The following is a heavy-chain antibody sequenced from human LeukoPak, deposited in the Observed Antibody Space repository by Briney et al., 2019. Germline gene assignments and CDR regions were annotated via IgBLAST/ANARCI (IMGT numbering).Heavy chain of an antibody. D-gene: IGHD5-12*01. J-gene: IGHJ4*02. CDR3: ARGRGATIPY. CDR1: GFTFNKFA. CDR2: ISYDEVKS. V-gene: IGHV3-30-3*01. Sequence: GRSLRPTCTASGFTFNKFALHWVRQAPGKGLEWVAIISYDEVKSFYSASVKGRFTISRDNSKYTLYLQMNNLGPEDTAIYYCARGRGATIPYWGQGTLVTVSS.